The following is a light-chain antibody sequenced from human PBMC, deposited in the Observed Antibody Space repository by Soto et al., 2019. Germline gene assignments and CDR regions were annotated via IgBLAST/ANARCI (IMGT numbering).Light chain of an antibody. J-gene: IGKJ2*01. Sequence: EIVMTQSPATLSVSPGEGATLSCRASQSVGTKVAWYQHKTGQAPRLLIYGTSTRATGIPARFSGSRSGTELTLTISSLQSEDCAVYSCQRYHDWTPEYTFGQGTKLEI. CDR1: QSVGTK. CDR3: QRYHDWTPEYT. V-gene: IGKV3-15*01. CDR2: GTS.